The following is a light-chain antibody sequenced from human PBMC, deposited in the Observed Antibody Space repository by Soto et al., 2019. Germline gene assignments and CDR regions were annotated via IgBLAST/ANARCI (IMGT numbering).Light chain of an antibody. CDR2: EVY. V-gene: IGKV1-5*03. J-gene: IGKJ2*01. Sequence: DIQMTQSPSTLSASPGDRVMMTCRASRDIHTWLAWYQQKPGKAPELLIFEVYKLKSGVPSRFSGSESEIDFTLTINGLQHYYFATYYCQQYHSVPYTFGQGTKLEI. CDR3: QQYHSVPYT. CDR1: RDIHTW.